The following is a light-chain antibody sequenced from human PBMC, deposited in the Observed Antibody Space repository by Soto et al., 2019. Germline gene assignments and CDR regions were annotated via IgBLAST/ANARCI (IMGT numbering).Light chain of an antibody. CDR2: SNT. CDR1: SSNIGAGYD. J-gene: IGLJ2*01. Sequence: QSVLTQPPSVSGAPGQRVTIYCTGTSSNIGAGYDVHWYQQLPGIAPKLLIYSNTNRPSGVPDRFSGSKSGTSASLAITGLQTEDEADYYCQSYDSSLIGSVFGGGTKLTVL. CDR3: QSYDSSLIGSV. V-gene: IGLV1-40*01.